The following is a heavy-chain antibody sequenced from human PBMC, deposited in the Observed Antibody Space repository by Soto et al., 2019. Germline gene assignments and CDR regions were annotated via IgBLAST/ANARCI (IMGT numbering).Heavy chain of an antibody. Sequence: EVQLVESGGGLVQPGGSLRLSCAASGFTFSGYWMSWVRQAPGKGLEWVANIKQDGSEQFYVDSVKGRFTISRDNAKNSLYLQMSRLRAEGTAVYYCAREAVWGQGTTVTVSS. CDR1: GFTFSGYW. J-gene: IGHJ6*02. CDR3: AREAV. V-gene: IGHV3-7*01. CDR2: IKQDGSEQ.